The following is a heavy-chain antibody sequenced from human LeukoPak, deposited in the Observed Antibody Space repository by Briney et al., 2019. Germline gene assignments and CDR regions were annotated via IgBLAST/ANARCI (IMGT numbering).Heavy chain of an antibody. CDR3: ASPRGSSTSCYPHYYYMDV. J-gene: IGHJ6*03. Sequence: GGSLRLSCAASGFTVSSNYMSWVRQAPGKGLEWVSVIYSCGSTYYADSVKGRFTISRDNSKNTLYLQMSSLRAEDTAVYYCASPRGSSTSCYPHYYYMDVWGKGTTVTVSS. D-gene: IGHD2-2*01. V-gene: IGHV3-66*02. CDR2: IYSCGST. CDR1: GFTVSSNY.